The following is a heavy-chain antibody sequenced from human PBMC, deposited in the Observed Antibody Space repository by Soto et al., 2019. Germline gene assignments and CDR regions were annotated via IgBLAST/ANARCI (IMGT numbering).Heavy chain of an antibody. D-gene: IGHD6-6*01. Sequence: QVQLQESGPGLVKPSQTLSLTCTVSGGSISSGGYFWSWIRQHPGKSLEWIGFIYYSGSTYYNPSLKSRVTISVDTSKNQFSLKLSSVTAADTAVYYCAREGAAPYYDYGMDVWGQGTTVTVSS. CDR3: AREGAAPYYDYGMDV. CDR2: IYYSGST. V-gene: IGHV4-31*03. J-gene: IGHJ6*02. CDR1: GGSISSGGYF.